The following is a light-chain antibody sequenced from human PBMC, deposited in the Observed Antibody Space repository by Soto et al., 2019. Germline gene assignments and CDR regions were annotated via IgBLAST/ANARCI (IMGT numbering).Light chain of an antibody. CDR2: GAS. Sequence: EIVMTQSPATLSVSPGERVTLSCRASQSVSSNLAWYQQKPGQAPRLLIYGASTRATGIPARFSGSGSGTEFILTISSLQSEDFLVYYCHHYHNWPRTFGQGTKVEIK. CDR1: QSVSSN. CDR3: HHYHNWPRT. J-gene: IGKJ1*01. V-gene: IGKV3-15*01.